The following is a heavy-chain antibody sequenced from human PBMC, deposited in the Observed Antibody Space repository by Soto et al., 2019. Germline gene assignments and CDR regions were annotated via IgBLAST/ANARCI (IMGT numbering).Heavy chain of an antibody. Sequence: SETLSLTCAVYGGSFSGYYLSWIRPPPGKGLEWIREINHSGSTNYNPSLKSRVTISVDTSKNQFSLKLSSVTAADTAVYYCARVYDFWSGYYGPLFDYWGQGTLVTVSS. CDR1: GGSFSGYY. D-gene: IGHD3-3*01. CDR3: ARVYDFWSGYYGPLFDY. CDR2: INHSGST. V-gene: IGHV4-34*01. J-gene: IGHJ4*02.